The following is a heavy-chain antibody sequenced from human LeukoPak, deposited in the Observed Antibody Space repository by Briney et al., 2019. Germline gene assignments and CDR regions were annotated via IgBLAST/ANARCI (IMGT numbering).Heavy chain of an antibody. D-gene: IGHD6-19*01. V-gene: IGHV3-48*03. J-gene: IGHJ4*02. CDR2: ISSSGRSI. CDR3: ARDDSAWYAY. Sequence: PGGSLRLSCAASGFTFSSCEMNWVRQAPGKGLEWVSYISSSGRSIYYADSVKGRFTISRDNAKNSLYLQMNSLRAEDTAVYYCARDDSAWYAYWGPGTLVTVSS. CDR1: GFTFSSCE.